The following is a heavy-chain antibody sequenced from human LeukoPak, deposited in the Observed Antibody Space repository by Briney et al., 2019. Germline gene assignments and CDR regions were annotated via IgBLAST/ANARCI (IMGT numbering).Heavy chain of an antibody. CDR3: ARVTGYRIEDYLDY. CDR1: GGSISSYY. J-gene: IGHJ4*02. Sequence: SETLTLTCTVSGGSISSYYWSWIRQPPGKGLEWIGYIYYSGSTNYNPSPKSRVTISVETSKNEFSLKLRSVTAADTAVYYCARVTGYRIEDYLDYWGQGTLVTVSS. V-gene: IGHV4-59*01. D-gene: IGHD6-13*01. CDR2: IYYSGST.